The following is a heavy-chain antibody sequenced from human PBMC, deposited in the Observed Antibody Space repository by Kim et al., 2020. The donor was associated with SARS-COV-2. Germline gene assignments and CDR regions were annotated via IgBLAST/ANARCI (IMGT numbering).Heavy chain of an antibody. J-gene: IGHJ6*02. CDR1: GFTFSSYA. V-gene: IGHV3-64*01. CDR2: ISSNGGST. Sequence: GGSLRLSCAASGFTFSSYAMHWVRQAPGKGLEYVSAISSNGGSTYYANSVKGRFTISRDNSKNTLYLQMGSLRAEDMAVYYCARARYGMDVWGEETTVTV. CDR3: ARARYGMDV.